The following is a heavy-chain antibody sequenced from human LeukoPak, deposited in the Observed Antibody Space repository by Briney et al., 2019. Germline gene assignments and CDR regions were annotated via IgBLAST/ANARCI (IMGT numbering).Heavy chain of an antibody. J-gene: IGHJ6*03. D-gene: IGHD6-19*01. CDR2: IASDSSI. CDR1: GFILSTSE. Sequence: GGSLRLSCVASGFILSTSEMNWVRQAPGKGLEWVSYIASDSSIYYADSVRVRFTLSRDNAKNTLYLQMNSLSAEDAAVYYCATSRSGWGTYHCMNVWGKGTTVTIS. V-gene: IGHV3-48*03. CDR3: ATSRSGWGTYHCMNV.